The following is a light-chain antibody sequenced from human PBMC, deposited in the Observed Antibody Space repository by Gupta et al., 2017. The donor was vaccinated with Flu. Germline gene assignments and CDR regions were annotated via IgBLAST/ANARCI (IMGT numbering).Light chain of an antibody. CDR3: MQTLETPT. J-gene: IGKJ1*01. CDR2: LGS. V-gene: IGKV2-28*01. Sequence: ISGRSSQSLLHNNGYNYLGWYLQKPGQSPQLLIYLGSNRASGVPDRFSGSGSATEFTLIINRVEAEDVGIYYCMQTLETPTFGQGTKVEIK. CDR1: QSLLHNNGYNY.